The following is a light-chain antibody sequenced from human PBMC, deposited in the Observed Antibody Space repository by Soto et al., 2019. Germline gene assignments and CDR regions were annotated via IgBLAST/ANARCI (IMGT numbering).Light chain of an antibody. CDR3: SSYTNINTRACV. CDR2: EVT. CDR1: SGDIGSYNR. V-gene: IGLV2-14*01. J-gene: IGLJ1*01. Sequence: QSVLTQPASVSGSPGQSITISCTGTSGDIGSYNRVSWYQQHPGKAPKLIIYEVTDRPSGASNRFSGSKSGNTASLTISGLQAEGEAEYYCSSYTNINTRACVFGTGTKVTVL.